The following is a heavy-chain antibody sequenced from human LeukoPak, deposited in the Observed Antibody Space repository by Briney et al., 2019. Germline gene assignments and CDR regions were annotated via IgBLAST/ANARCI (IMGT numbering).Heavy chain of an antibody. Sequence: PGGSLRLSCAASGFTFSSYAMSWVHQAPGKGLEWVSSISGSGGTTYYADSVKGRFTISRDNPNNTLDLQMNSLTAEDTAVYYCAKGPVAVAGYYFDHWGQGTLVTVSS. CDR3: AKGPVAVAGYYFDH. D-gene: IGHD6-19*01. V-gene: IGHV3-23*01. CDR1: GFTFSSYA. CDR2: ISGSGGTT. J-gene: IGHJ4*02.